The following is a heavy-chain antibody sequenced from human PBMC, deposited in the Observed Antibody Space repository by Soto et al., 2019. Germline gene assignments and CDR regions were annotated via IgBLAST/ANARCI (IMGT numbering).Heavy chain of an antibody. CDR2: IYHSGST. V-gene: IGHV4-30-2*01. CDR1: GGSISSCGYS. Sequence: SETLSLTCAVSGGSISSCGYSWSWIRQPPGKGLEWIGYIYHSGSTYYNPSLKSRVTISVDRSKNQFSLKLSSVTAADTAVYSCARVPDYWGQGTLVTV. J-gene: IGHJ4*02. CDR3: ARVPDY.